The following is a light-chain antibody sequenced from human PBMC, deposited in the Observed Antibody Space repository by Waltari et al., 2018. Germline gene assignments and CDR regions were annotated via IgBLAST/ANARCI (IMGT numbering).Light chain of an antibody. CDR1: SSDVGNYNY. CDR3: SSYAGSNNWV. CDR2: AFS. J-gene: IGLJ3*02. V-gene: IGLV2-8*01. Sequence: QSALTQPPSASGSPGQSVTISCTGTSSDVGNYNYVSWYQQHPGKPPKLLIYAFSKRPSGVPGRFTGSKSGNTASLTVSGLQAEDEADYYCSSYAGSNNWVFGGGTKLTVL.